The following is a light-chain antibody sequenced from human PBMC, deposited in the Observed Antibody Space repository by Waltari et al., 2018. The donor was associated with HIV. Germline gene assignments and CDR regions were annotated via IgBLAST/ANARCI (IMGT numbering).Light chain of an antibody. V-gene: IGLV1-47*01. Sequence: TQSPSASGAPGQRVTLTCSAVTSTIARVSIYWYQQVPGTAPKLLILRGDQRPSGGPDRFSGSKSGASSSLAISGLQSDDEADYYCAAWTDIMSGWLFGGGTKLTVL. CDR3: AAWTDIMSGWL. CDR1: TSTIARVS. CDR2: RGD. J-gene: IGLJ3*02.